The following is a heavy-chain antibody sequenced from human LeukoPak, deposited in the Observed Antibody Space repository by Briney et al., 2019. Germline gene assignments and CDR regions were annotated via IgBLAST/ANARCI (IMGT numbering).Heavy chain of an antibody. CDR1: GFTFSSYE. Sequence: GGSLRLSCAASGFTFSSYEMNWVRQAPGKGLEWVSFIRYDGSNEYYADSVKGRFTISRDNAKNSLYLQMNSLRAEDTAVYFCARVGALSSSWLLYWGQGTLVTVSS. V-gene: IGHV3-30*02. CDR2: IRYDGSNE. J-gene: IGHJ4*02. CDR3: ARVGALSSSWLLY. D-gene: IGHD6-13*01.